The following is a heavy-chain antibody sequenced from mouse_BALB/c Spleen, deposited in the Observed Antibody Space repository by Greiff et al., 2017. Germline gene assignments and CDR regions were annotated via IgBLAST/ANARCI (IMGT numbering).Heavy chain of an antibody. CDR2: ISSGGSYT. J-gene: IGHJ4*01. CDR1: GFTFSSYA. CDR3: ARDRYYYGTGAMDY. Sequence: EVKVVESGGGLVKPGGSLKLSCAASGFTFSSYAMSWVRQSPEKRLEWVAEISSGGSYTYYPDTVTGRFTISRDNAKNTLYLEMSSLRSEDTAMYYCARDRYYYGTGAMDYWGQGTSVTVSS. D-gene: IGHD1-1*01. V-gene: IGHV5-9-4*01.